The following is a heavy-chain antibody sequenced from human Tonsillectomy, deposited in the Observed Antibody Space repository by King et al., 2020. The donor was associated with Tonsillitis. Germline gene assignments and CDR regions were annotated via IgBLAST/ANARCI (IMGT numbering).Heavy chain of an antibody. CDR1: GFTFSRYT. V-gene: IGHV3-21*01. CDR3: ARVTYDILTGYYIDSFDY. J-gene: IGHJ4*02. D-gene: IGHD3-9*01. CDR2: ISSGSSYI. Sequence: VQLVESGGGLVKPGGSLRVSCAASGFTFSRYTMHWVRQAPGKGLEWVSSISSGSSYINYADSVKGRFTISRDNAENSLYLQMNGLRAEDTAVYYCARVTYDILTGYYIDSFDYWGQGTLVTVSS.